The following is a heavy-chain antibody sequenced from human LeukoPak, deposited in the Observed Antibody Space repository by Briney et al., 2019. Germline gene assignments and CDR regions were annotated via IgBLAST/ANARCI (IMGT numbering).Heavy chain of an antibody. CDR2: INPSGGST. J-gene: IGHJ4*02. V-gene: IGHV1-46*01. Sequence: SVTVSFKSSGYTFTIYYMHWVRQAPGQGLEWMGIINPSGGSTSYAQKFQGRVTMTRDTATSTVYMELSRLRQGDTDVYYCARQAWGARRALSFDYWGQGTLVTVSS. CDR3: ARQAWGARRALSFDY. CDR1: GYTFTIYY. D-gene: IGHD1-26*01.